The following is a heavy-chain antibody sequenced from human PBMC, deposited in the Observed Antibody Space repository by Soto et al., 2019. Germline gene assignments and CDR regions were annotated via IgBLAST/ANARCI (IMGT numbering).Heavy chain of an antibody. J-gene: IGHJ5*02. Sequence: GGSLRLSCAASGFTFSGYAMSWVRQAPGKGLEWVSAISGSGGSTYYADSVKGRFTISRDNSKNTLYLQMNSLRAEDTAVYYCAKDQSSGWYLGWFDPWGQGTLVTVSS. V-gene: IGHV3-23*01. CDR3: AKDQSSGWYLGWFDP. CDR1: GFTFSGYA. CDR2: ISGSGGST. D-gene: IGHD6-19*01.